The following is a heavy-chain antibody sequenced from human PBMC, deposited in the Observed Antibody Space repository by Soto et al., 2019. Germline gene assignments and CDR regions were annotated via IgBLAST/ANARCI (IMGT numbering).Heavy chain of an antibody. V-gene: IGHV1-69*01. D-gene: IGHD3-22*01. CDR3: ARDLRGGLTDYYDSSGYYSFDY. Sequence: QVQLVQSGAEVKKPGSSVKVSCKASGGTFSSYAISWVRQAPGQGLEWMGGIIPIFGTANYAQKFQGRVTITADESTSTGYMELSSLRSEDTAVYYCARDLRGGLTDYYDSSGYYSFDYWGQGTLVTVSS. CDR2: IIPIFGTA. CDR1: GGTFSSYA. J-gene: IGHJ4*02.